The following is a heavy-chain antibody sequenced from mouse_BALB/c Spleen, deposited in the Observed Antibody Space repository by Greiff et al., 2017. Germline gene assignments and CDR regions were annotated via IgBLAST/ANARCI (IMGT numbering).Heavy chain of an antibody. J-gene: IGHJ4*01. CDR1: GYTFTDYA. V-gene: IGHV1S137*01. CDR3: ARDEDYRYDDAMDY. CDR2: ISTYYGDA. Sequence: QVQLQQSGAELVRPGVSVKISCKGSGYTFTDYAMHWVKQSHAKSLEWIGVISTYYGDASYNQKFKGKATMTVYKSSSTAYMELARLTSEDSAIYYGARDEDYRYDDAMDYWGQGTSVTVSS. D-gene: IGHD2-14*01.